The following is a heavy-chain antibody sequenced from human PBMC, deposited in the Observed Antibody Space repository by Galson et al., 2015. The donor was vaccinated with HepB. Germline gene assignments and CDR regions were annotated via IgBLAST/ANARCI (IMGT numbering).Heavy chain of an antibody. CDR2: LIPILGAP. V-gene: IGHV1-69*04. D-gene: IGHD2-2*01. Sequence: SVKVSCKASGGTFNTYALSWVRQAPGQGLELVGRLIPILGAPTYAQKFQGRVTITAGKSTATSYMELSSLRSEDTAVYYCARDRDVTVPAPLGYWGQGTLVTVSS. CDR1: GGTFNTYA. J-gene: IGHJ4*02. CDR3: ARDRDVTVPAPLGY.